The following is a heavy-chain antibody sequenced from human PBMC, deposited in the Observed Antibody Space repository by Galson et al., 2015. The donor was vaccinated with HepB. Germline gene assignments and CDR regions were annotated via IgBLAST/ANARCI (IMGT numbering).Heavy chain of an antibody. V-gene: IGHV3-7*01. D-gene: IGHD6-13*01. Sequence: SLRLSCAASGFTFSSYWMSWVRQAPGKGLEWVANIKQDGSEKYYVDSVKGRFTISRDNAKNSLYLQMNSLRAEDTAVYYCASGYSSCWYWGAYYYYGMDVWGQGTTVTVSS. J-gene: IGHJ6*02. CDR1: GFTFSSYW. CDR2: IKQDGSEK. CDR3: ASGYSSCWYWGAYYYYGMDV.